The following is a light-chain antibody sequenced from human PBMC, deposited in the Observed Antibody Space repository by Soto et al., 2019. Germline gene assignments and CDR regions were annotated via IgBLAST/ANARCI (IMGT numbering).Light chain of an antibody. CDR3: QQSYSTPLT. J-gene: IGKJ5*01. V-gene: IGKV1-39*01. CDR1: QSISRY. Sequence: DIQMTQSPSSLSASVGDRVTITCRASQSISRYLNWYQRKPGKAPNLLIYEASNLQSGVPSRITGSGSGTDFTLTISSLQPEDFATYYCQQSYSTPLTFGQGTRLEIK. CDR2: EAS.